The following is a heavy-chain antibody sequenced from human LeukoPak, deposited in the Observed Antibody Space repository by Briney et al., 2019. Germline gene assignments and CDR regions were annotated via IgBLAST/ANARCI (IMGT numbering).Heavy chain of an antibody. V-gene: IGHV3-21*01. J-gene: IGHJ4*02. Sequence: PGGSLRLSCAASGFTFSSYAMHWVRQAPGKGLEWVSSISSSSSYIYYADSVKGRFTISRDNAKNSLYLQMNSLRAEDTAVYYCARDGDSSGYYSTLDYWGQGTLVTVSS. CDR1: GFTFSSYA. CDR2: ISSSSSYI. D-gene: IGHD3-22*01. CDR3: ARDGDSSGYYSTLDY.